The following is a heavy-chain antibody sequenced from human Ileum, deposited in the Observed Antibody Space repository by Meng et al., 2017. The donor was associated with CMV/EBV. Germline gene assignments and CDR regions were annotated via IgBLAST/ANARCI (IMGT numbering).Heavy chain of an antibody. D-gene: IGHD1-1*01. V-gene: IGHV3-21*01. Sequence: EVELVESGGSLVKPGVSLRLACAAFGFTFIDYPMNWVRQAPGKGLQCIASINHDSTYIYYADSVKGLFTISRDNAKKSLFLQMISLRVEDTAVYYCTRDINYNLDYWGQGALVTVSS. CDR1: GFTFIDYP. CDR3: TRDINYNLDY. CDR2: INHDSTYI. J-gene: IGHJ4*02.